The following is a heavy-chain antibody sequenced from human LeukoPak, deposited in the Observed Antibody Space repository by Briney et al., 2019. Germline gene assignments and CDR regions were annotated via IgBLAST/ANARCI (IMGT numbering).Heavy chain of an antibody. Sequence: SETLSLTCTVSGGSISSSSYYWGWIRQPPGKGLEWIGSIYYSGSTHYNPSLKSRVTISVDTSKNQFSLKLSSVTAADTAVYYCASRRDGYNWSYFDYWGQGTLVTVSS. CDR3: ASRRDGYNWSYFDY. V-gene: IGHV4-39*07. CDR1: GGSISSSSYY. D-gene: IGHD5-24*01. J-gene: IGHJ4*02. CDR2: IYYSGST.